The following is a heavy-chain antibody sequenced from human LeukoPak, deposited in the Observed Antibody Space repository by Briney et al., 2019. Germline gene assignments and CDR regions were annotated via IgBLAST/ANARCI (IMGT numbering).Heavy chain of an antibody. D-gene: IGHD3-10*01. CDR3: ARVVTGYGGFGELLS. Sequence: SETLSLTCTVSGGSISSSSYYWGWIRQPPGKGLEWIGSIYYSGSTYYNPSLKSRVTISVDRSKNQFSLKLSSVTAADTAVYYCARVVTGYGGFGELLSWGQGTLVTVSS. CDR2: IYYSGST. CDR1: GGSISSSSYY. V-gene: IGHV4-39*07. J-gene: IGHJ4*02.